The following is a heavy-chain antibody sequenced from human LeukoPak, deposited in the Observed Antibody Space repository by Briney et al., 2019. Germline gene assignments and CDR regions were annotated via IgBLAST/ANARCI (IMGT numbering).Heavy chain of an antibody. J-gene: IGHJ5*02. D-gene: IGHD1-7*01. CDR1: GGSFSGYY. V-gene: IGHV4-34*01. CDR3: ASYNWNYGLHWFDP. CDR2: INHSGST. Sequence: SETLSLTCAVYGGSFSGYYWSWIRQPPGKGLEWIGEINHSGSTNYNPSLKSRVTISVDTSKNQFSLKLSSVTAADTAVYYCASYNWNYGLHWFDPWGQGTLVTVSS.